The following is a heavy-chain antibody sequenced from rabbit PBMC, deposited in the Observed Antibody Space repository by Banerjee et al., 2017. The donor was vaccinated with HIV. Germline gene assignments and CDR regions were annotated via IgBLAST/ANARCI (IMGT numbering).Heavy chain of an antibody. J-gene: IGHJ4*01. CDR3: ATWAGSTYWSL. V-gene: IGHV1S40*01. CDR1: GFTLSSYY. D-gene: IGHD8-1*01. Sequence: QSLEESGGDLVKPGASLTLTCTASGFTLSSYYMCWVRQAPGKGLEWIACIANGDGSTYYASWAKGRFTISKTLSTTVTLQMTSLTAADTATYFCATWAGSTYWSLWGPGTLVTVS. CDR2: IANGDGST.